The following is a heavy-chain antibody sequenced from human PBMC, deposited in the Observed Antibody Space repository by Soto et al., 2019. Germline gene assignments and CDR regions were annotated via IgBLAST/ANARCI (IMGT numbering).Heavy chain of an antibody. V-gene: IGHV4-39*01. CDR3: ARHRSN. CDR2: IYYSGIT. Sequence: QLQLQESGPGLVKPSETLSLTCTVSGVSISNSSYYWGWIRRPPGKGLEWIGTIYYSGITYYNPSLKSRVTISVDTSTNQFSLKLTSVTAADTAVYYCARHRSNWGQGTLVTVSS. J-gene: IGHJ4*02. CDR1: GVSISNSSYY.